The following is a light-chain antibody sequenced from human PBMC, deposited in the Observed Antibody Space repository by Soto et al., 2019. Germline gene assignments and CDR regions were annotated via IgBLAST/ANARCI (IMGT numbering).Light chain of an antibody. CDR2: DVR. CDR1: SSDVDGYNY. CDR3: SSYTTISTYV. J-gene: IGLJ1*01. V-gene: IGLV2-14*01. Sequence: QSALTQPASVSGSPGHSITISCTGTSSDVDGYNYVSWYQQHPGKAPKLMIYDVRNRPSGVSNRFSGSKSVNTASLTISGLQAEDEADYYCSSYTTISTYVFGTGTKVTVL.